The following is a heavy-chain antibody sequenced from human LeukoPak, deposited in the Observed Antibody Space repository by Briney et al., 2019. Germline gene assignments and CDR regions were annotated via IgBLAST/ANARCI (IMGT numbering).Heavy chain of an antibody. J-gene: IGHJ4*02. CDR1: GGSISSYY. CDR3: ARGGRGYSYGTRDYFDY. D-gene: IGHD5-18*01. Sequence: PSETLSLTCTVSGGSISSYYWSWIRQPPGKGLEWIGYIYYSGSTYYNPSLKSRVTISVDTSKNQFSLKLSSVTAADTAVYYCARGGRGYSYGTRDYFDYWGQGTLVTVSS. CDR2: IYYSGST. V-gene: IGHV4-59*12.